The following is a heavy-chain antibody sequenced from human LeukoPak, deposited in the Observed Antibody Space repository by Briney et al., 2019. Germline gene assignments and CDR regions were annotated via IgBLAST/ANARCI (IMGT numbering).Heavy chain of an antibody. CDR2: MNPNSGNT. D-gene: IGHD3-3*01. CDR3: ARECYDFWSGPFRYYYYYMDV. J-gene: IGHJ6*03. CDR1: GYTFTSYD. Sequence: ASVKVSCKASGYTFTSYDINWVRQATGRGLEWMGWMNPNSGNTGYAQKFQGRVTMTRNTSISTAYMELSSLRSEDTAVYYCARECYDFWSGPFRYYYYYMDVWGKGTTVTVSS. V-gene: IGHV1-8*01.